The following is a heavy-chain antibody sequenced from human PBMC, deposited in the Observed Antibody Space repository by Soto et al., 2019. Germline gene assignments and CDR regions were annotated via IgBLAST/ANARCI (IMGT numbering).Heavy chain of an antibody. D-gene: IGHD1-1*01. CDR1: GLTFDDYC. CDR2: ISWNSDII. V-gene: IGHV3-9*01. Sequence: PXGSLGLSFAASGLTFDDYCMHWVGQAPGKGLDWVSAISWNSDIIDYADSVRGRFTTSRDSAKNSVYLQMNSLRVEDTALYYCPKAVLRGQKNWLNYFDCCAQGTQVTVSS. J-gene: IGHJ4*02. CDR3: PKAVLRGQKNWLNYFDC.